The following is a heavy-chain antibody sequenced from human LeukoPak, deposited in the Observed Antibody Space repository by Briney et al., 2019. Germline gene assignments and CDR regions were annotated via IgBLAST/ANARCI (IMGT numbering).Heavy chain of an antibody. CDR1: GFTFSTYG. V-gene: IGHV3-48*01. D-gene: IGHD3-22*01. CDR2: INSGGVSE. J-gene: IGHJ4*02. CDR3: ARGPRDDNTGYSFY. Sequence: GGSLRLSCAVSGFTFSTYGMAWVRQAPGKGLEWISYINSGGVSERYADSVKGRFIISRDNAKNSLVLQMSSLRAEDTALYYCARGPRDDNTGYSFYWGQGTLVTVSS.